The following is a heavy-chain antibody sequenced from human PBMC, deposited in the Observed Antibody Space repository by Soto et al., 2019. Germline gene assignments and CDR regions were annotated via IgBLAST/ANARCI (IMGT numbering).Heavy chain of an antibody. J-gene: IGHJ5*02. CDR3: ARQLWLRGGFDP. CDR2: IYYSGTT. Sequence: QVQLQESGPGLVKPSQTLSLTCTVSGGSITSDNYYWSWIRQHPGKGLEWIGYIYYSGTTQYNPSLKRRVTISVDTSKNQFSLKLSSATAADTAVYYCARQLWLRGGFDPWGQGTLVTVSS. D-gene: IGHD5-18*01. V-gene: IGHV4-31*03. CDR1: GGSITSDNYY.